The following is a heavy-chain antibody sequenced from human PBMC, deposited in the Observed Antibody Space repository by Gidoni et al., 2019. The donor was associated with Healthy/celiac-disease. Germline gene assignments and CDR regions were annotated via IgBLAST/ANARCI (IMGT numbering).Heavy chain of an antibody. J-gene: IGHJ5*02. D-gene: IGHD3-10*02. Sequence: QVQLVQSGAEVKKPGSSVKVSCKASGGHFSSYAISWVRQAPGQGLEWMGGLIPIFGTANYAPKFQGIVTITADESTSTAYMELSSLRSEDTAVYYCARVPAHVAEGDWFDPWGQGTLVTVSS. CDR1: GGHFSSYA. CDR3: ARVPAHVAEGDWFDP. V-gene: IGHV1-69*01. CDR2: LIPIFGTA.